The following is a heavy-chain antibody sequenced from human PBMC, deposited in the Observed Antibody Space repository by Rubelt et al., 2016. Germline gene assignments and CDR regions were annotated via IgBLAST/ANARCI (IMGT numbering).Heavy chain of an antibody. CDR3: ARNWGFDY. CDR2: IYSGGST. Sequence: EVQLLESGGGLVQPGGSLRLSCAASGFTVSSNYMSWVRQAPGKGLEWGSVIYSGGSTYYADSVKGRLPISRDNSKTTLYLQMNSLRAEDTAVYYCARNWGFDYWGQGTLVTVSS. V-gene: IGHV3-66*01. J-gene: IGHJ4*02. CDR1: GFTVSSNY. D-gene: IGHD7-27*01.